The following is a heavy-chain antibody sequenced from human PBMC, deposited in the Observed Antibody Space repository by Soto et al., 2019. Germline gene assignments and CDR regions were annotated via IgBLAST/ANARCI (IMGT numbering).Heavy chain of an antibody. Sequence: ASAKPSWEECGYAKGTRARRWVRQDNRQSLEWMGWLNGGTGQTRYSQKFQDRVIITRDTSASTGYMELSSLTSEDTAVYYCARGKGMEENYFYYGLDIWGQGTTVTVSS. D-gene: IGHD1-1*01. V-gene: IGHV1-3*01. CDR3: ARGKGMEENYFYYGLDI. J-gene: IGHJ6*02. CDR1: GYAKGTRA. CDR2: LNGGTGQT.